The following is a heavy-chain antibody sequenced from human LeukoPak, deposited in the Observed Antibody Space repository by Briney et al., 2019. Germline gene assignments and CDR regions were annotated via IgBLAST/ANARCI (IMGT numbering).Heavy chain of an antibody. Sequence: SETLSLTCAVYGGSFSGYYWSWIRQPPGKGLEWIGEINHSGSTNYNPSLKSRVTISVDTSKNQFSLKLSSVTAADTAVYYCAGRRPSGYDLGYFDYWGQETLVTVSS. CDR1: GGSFSGYY. D-gene: IGHD5-12*01. V-gene: IGHV4-34*01. CDR3: AGRRPSGYDLGYFDY. CDR2: INHSGST. J-gene: IGHJ4*02.